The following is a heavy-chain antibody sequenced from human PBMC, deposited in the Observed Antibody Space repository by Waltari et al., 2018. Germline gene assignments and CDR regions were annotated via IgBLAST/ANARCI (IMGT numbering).Heavy chain of an antibody. V-gene: IGHV1-8*03. CDR1: GYTFTSYG. D-gene: IGHD6-13*01. CDR3: ARIRSSSWYYFDY. CDR2: MNPNSGNT. Sequence: QVQLVQSGAEVKKPGASVKVSCKASGYTFTSYGISWVRQATGQGLEWMGWMNPNSGNTGYAQKFQGRVTITRNTSISTAYMELSSLRSEDTAVYYCARIRSSSWYYFDYWGQGTLVTVSS. J-gene: IGHJ4*02.